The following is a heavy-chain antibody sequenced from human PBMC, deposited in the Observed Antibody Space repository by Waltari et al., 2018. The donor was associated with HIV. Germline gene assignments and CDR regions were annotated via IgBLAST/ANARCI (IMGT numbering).Heavy chain of an antibody. CDR3: ARDIEQHLPTGWLDP. CDR1: GFNLSDYY. D-gene: IGHD3-16*02. J-gene: IGHJ5*02. V-gene: IGHV3-11*05. Sequence: QVQLVESGGGLVKPGGSLRLSCAAVGFNLSDYYMSRVRQAPGKGLEWNSYIGSGGNYRKYADSVKGRFTISTDNVKNSLYLQMNSLRADDTAIYYCARDIEQHLPTGWLDPWGQGTVVTVSS. CDR2: IGSGGNYR.